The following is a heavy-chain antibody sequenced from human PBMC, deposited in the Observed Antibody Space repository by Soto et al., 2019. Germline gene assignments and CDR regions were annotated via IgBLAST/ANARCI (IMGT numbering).Heavy chain of an antibody. CDR1: GYTFTPYA. J-gene: IGHJ4*02. V-gene: IGHV1-3*01. Sequence: AAVKVSCKASGYTFTPYAMHWVRQAPGQRLEWMGWVNAGNGNTKYSQKFQGRVTITTDTYASTAYMELSSLRSEEKAVYSCARDGAVAGDSNFDYWGQGTLVAASA. CDR3: ARDGAVAGDSNFDY. D-gene: IGHD6-19*01. CDR2: VNAGNGNT.